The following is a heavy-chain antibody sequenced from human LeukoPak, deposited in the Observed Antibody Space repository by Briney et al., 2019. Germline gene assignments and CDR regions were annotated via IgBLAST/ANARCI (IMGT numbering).Heavy chain of an antibody. Sequence: GGSLRLSCAASGFTFSSYGMHWVRQAPGKGLERVAVIWYDGSNKYYADSVKGRFTISRDNSKNTLYLQMNSLRAEDTAVYYCARDSDDSSGYYDYWGQGTLVTVSS. V-gene: IGHV3-33*01. CDR1: GFTFSSYG. CDR2: IWYDGSNK. D-gene: IGHD3-22*01. CDR3: ARDSDDSSGYYDY. J-gene: IGHJ4*02.